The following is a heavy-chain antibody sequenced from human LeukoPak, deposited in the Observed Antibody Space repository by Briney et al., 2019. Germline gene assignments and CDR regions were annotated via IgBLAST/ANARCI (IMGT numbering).Heavy chain of an antibody. CDR3: ARSDDYALEIDH. D-gene: IGHD4-17*01. V-gene: IGHV4-59*08. CDR1: GGSISSYY. Sequence: SETLSLTCNVSGGSISSYYWNWSWQRPGKRLEWIVYMYYTARPHYNPSLKSHITISIDRPKNQFSLRLTSVTAADTAVYYCARSDDYALEIDHWGEGILVTVSS. CDR2: MYYTARP. J-gene: IGHJ4*02.